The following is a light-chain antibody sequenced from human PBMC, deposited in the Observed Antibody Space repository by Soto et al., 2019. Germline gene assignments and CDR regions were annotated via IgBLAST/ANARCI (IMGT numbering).Light chain of an antibody. CDR3: AAWDDSLHGWV. V-gene: IGLV1-44*01. J-gene: IGLJ3*02. CDR2: NDS. Sequence: QSVLTQPPSASGTPGQRVTISCSGGSSNIGSNPVNWYQQLPGMAPKLLIYNDSECPSGVPDRFSGSKSGTSASLAISGLQSEDEADYFCAAWDDSLHGWVFGGGTKVTVL. CDR1: SSNIGSNP.